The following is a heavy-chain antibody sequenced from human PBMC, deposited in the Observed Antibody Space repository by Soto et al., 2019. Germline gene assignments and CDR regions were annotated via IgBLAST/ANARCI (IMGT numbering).Heavy chain of an antibody. CDR1: GFTFSSYE. CDR3: ARGYCTRSAWHWNFDY. Sequence: GGSLRLSCAASGFTFSSYEMNWVRQAPGTGLEWVSDITSTGSTRYYADSVKGRFTISRENAKNSLYLQMNSLRAEDTAVYYCARGYCTRSAWHWNFDYWGKGTLVTVSS. D-gene: IGHD2-8*02. V-gene: IGHV3-48*03. CDR2: ITSTGSTR. J-gene: IGHJ4*02.